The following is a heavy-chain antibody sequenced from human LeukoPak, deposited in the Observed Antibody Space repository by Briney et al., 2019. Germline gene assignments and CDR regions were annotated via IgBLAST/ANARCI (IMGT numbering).Heavy chain of an antibody. CDR2: IYYSGST. D-gene: IGHD2-21*02. V-gene: IGHV4-59*01. J-gene: IGHJ4*02. CDR1: GGSISSYY. CDR3: ARGRRTAVVTDFDY. Sequence: SETLSLTCTVSGGSISSYYWSWLRQPPGKGLEWIGYIYYSGSTNYNPSLKSRVTISVDTSKNQFSLKLSSVTAADTAVYCCARGRRTAVVTDFDYWGQGILVTVSS.